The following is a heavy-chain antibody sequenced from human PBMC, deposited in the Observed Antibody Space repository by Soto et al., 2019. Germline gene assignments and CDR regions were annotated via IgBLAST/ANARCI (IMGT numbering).Heavy chain of an antibody. CDR2: ISAYNGNT. Sequence: ASVKVSCKASGYTFTSYGISWVRQAPGQGLEWMGWISAYNGNTNYAQKLQGRVTMTTDTSTSTAYMELRSLRSDDTAVYYCARLHDSSSWYWESDNWFDPWGQGTLVTV. CDR3: ARLHDSSSWYWESDNWFDP. V-gene: IGHV1-18*01. CDR1: GYTFTSYG. J-gene: IGHJ5*02. D-gene: IGHD6-13*01.